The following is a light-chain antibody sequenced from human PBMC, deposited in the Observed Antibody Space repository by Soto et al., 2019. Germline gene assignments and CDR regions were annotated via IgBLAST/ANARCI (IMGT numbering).Light chain of an antibody. Sequence: EIVLTQSPATLSSFPGDRVTLSFRASQYINTRLAWYQHRPGQAPRLLIYQTSIRAAGIPARFSASGTGTDLTLTISRLEPEDFAVYYCQQYGSSGTFGQGTKVDIK. J-gene: IGKJ1*01. CDR3: QQYGSSGT. CDR2: QTS. CDR1: QYINTR. V-gene: IGKV3-20*01.